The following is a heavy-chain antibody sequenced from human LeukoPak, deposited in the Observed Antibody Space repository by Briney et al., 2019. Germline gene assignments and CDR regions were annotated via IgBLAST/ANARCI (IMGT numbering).Heavy chain of an antibody. CDR1: GFSFSDHY. V-gene: IGHV3-11*01. D-gene: IGHD6-19*01. Sequence: PVGSLRLSCAASGFSFSDHYMTWVRQAPGKGLEWLSYISVSGSDIDYAGSVKGRFTISRDNAKNSLYLQMNSLRAEDTAVYYCARGPGRSGSDYWGQGTLVTVSS. CDR3: ARGPGRSGSDY. J-gene: IGHJ4*02. CDR2: ISVSGSDI.